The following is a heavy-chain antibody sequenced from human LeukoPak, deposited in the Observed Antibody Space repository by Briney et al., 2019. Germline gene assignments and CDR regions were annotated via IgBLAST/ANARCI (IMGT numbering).Heavy chain of an antibody. D-gene: IGHD1-26*01. J-gene: IGHJ4*02. V-gene: IGHV3-21*01. CDR1: GSTFSSYE. CDR3: ARDLIVGTTIRYYFDY. Sequence: PGGSLRLSCAASGSTFSSYEMNWVRQAPGKGLEWVSSISSSSSYIYYADSVKGRFTISRDNAKHSLYLQMNSLRAEDTAVYYCARDLIVGTTIRYYFDYWGQGTLVTVSS. CDR2: ISSSSSYI.